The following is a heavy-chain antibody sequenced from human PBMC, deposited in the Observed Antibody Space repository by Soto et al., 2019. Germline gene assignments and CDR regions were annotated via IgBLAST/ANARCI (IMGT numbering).Heavy chain of an antibody. V-gene: IGHV3-74*01. J-gene: IGHJ6*02. CDR2: INSDGSRT. D-gene: IGHD3-22*01. CDR3: GSGITMTLMDV. Sequence: EVPLVESGGGLVQPGGSLRLSCAASGFTFSSYWMHWVRQAPGKGLVWVSRINSDGSRTNYADSVKGRFTISRDNAKNTLFLHMNSLSAEDTAVYYCGSGITMTLMDVWGQGTTVTVSS. CDR1: GFTFSSYW.